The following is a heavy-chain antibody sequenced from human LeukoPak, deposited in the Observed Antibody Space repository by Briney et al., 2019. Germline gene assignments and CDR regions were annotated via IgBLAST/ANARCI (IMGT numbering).Heavy chain of an antibody. CDR3: ARWGEDSSGYYYFDY. J-gene: IGHJ4*02. Sequence: NASETLSLTCTVSGYSISSGYYWGWIRQPPGKGLEWIGSIYHSGSTYYNPSLKSRVTISVDTSKNQFSLKLSSVTAADTAVYYCARWGEDSSGYYYFDYWGQGTLVTVSS. CDR2: IYHSGST. CDR1: GYSISSGYY. D-gene: IGHD3-22*01. V-gene: IGHV4-38-2*02.